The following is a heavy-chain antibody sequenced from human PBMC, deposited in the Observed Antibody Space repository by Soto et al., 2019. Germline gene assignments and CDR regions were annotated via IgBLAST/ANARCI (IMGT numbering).Heavy chain of an antibody. D-gene: IGHD6-13*01. V-gene: IGHV5-51*01. CDR1: GYNFANYW. J-gene: IGHJ3*02. Sequence: GESLKTSCKGSGYNFANYWIGWVRQMPGKGLEWMGMIFPGDSDTKNSPSLQGQITMSVDKSDSSAYLQWRSLKASDTAMYYRAAGYTTGLDAFDIWSQGTMVTVSS. CDR2: IFPGDSDT. CDR3: AAGYTTGLDAFDI.